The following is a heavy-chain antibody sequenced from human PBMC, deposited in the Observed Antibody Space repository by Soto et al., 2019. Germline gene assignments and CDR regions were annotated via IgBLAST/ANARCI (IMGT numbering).Heavy chain of an antibody. J-gene: IGHJ4*02. CDR3: ANSNAGDCGGDCYPYYFDY. CDR1: GFTFSSYA. CDR2: ISGSGGST. D-gene: IGHD2-21*02. V-gene: IGHV3-23*01. Sequence: GGSLRLSCAASGFTFSSYAMSWVRQAPGKGLEWVSAISGSGGSTYYADSVKGRFTISRDNSKNTLYLQMNSLRAEDTAVYSCANSNAGDCGGDCYPYYFDYWGQGTLVTVSS.